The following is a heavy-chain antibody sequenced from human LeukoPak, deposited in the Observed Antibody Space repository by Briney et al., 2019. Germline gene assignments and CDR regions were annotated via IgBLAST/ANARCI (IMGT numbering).Heavy chain of an antibody. D-gene: IGHD3-10*01. Sequence: ASVKVSCKASGYTFSNFDLNWVRQATGQGLEWVGYMNPNSGYTAYAQKFQGRVTITRDTSISTLYMELSSLRSEDTAVYYCARRPIWFGPQSGLIDYWGQGTLVTVSS. CDR1: GYTFSNFD. CDR2: MNPNSGYT. V-gene: IGHV1-8*03. J-gene: IGHJ4*02. CDR3: ARRPIWFGPQSGLIDY.